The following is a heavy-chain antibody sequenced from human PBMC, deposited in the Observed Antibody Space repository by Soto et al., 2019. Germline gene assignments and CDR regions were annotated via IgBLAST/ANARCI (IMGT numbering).Heavy chain of an antibody. J-gene: IGHJ4*02. CDR3: AREAWDIVVVVAANRGAYFDY. D-gene: IGHD2-15*01. CDR2: ISTYNGNT. Sequence: QVQLVQSGAEVKKPGASVKVSCKASGYTFTSYGISWVRHAPVQGLEWMGWISTYNGNTNYAQKLQGRVTMTTDTSTSTAYMELRSLRSDDTAVYYCAREAWDIVVVVAANRGAYFDYWGQGTLVTVSS. CDR1: GYTFTSYG. V-gene: IGHV1-18*01.